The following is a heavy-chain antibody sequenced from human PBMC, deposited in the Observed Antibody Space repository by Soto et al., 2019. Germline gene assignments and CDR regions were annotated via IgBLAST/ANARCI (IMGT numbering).Heavy chain of an antibody. CDR1: GYSFTSYW. V-gene: IGHV5-51*01. CDR2: IYPGDSDT. CDR3: ARQRHVAAAGIFGAFDI. D-gene: IGHD6-13*01. Sequence: EVQLVQSGAEVKKPGESLQISCKGSGYSFTSYWIGWVRQMPGKGLEWMGIIYPGDSDTRYSPSFQGQVTISADKSISTAYLQWSSLKASDTAMYYCARQRHVAAAGIFGAFDIWGQGTMVTVSS. J-gene: IGHJ3*02.